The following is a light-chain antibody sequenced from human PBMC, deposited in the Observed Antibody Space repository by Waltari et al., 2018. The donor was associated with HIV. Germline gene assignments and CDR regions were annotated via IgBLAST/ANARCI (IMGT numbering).Light chain of an antibody. CDR1: QRISDW. Sequence: DIQMTQSPSTLSASVGDRVTITCRASQRISDWLAWYQQKPGKAPKLLIYRASSLQSGVPSRFSGSGSGTEFTLTISSLQPDDFATYYCQQYNSYLITFGQGTRLEIK. CDR2: RAS. V-gene: IGKV1-5*03. J-gene: IGKJ5*01. CDR3: QQYNSYLIT.